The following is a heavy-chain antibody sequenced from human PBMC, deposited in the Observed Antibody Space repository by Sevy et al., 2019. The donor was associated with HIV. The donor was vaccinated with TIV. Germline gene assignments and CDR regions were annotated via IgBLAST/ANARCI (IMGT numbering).Heavy chain of an antibody. CDR1: GGSVSSSSYY. J-gene: IGHJ6*02. V-gene: IGHV4-39*02. CDR3: ARDRSSSWYGDYYYYYGMDV. CDR2: IYYSGST. Sequence: SEILSLTCTVSGGSVSSSSYYWGWIRQPPGKGLEWIGSIYYSGSTYYNPSLKSRVTISVDTSKNQFSLKLSSVTAADTAVYYCARDRSSSWYGDYYYYYGMDVWGQGTTVTVSS. D-gene: IGHD6-13*01.